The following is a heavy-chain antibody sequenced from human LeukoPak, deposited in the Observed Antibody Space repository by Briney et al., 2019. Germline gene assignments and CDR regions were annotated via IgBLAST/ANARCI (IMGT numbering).Heavy chain of an antibody. Sequence: ASVKVSCKASGYTFTGYYMHWVRQAPGQGLEWMGWINPNSGGTNYAQKFQGWVTMTWDTSISTAYMELSRLRSDDTAVYYCARSEGIAAAPFDYWGQGTLVTVSS. CDR2: INPNSGGT. CDR3: ARSEGIAAAPFDY. CDR1: GYTFTGYY. J-gene: IGHJ4*02. V-gene: IGHV1-2*04. D-gene: IGHD6-6*01.